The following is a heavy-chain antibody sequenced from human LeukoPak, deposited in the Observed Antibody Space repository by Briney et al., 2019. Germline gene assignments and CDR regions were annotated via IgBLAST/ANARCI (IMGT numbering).Heavy chain of an antibody. CDR2: ITSNSSYI. J-gene: IGHJ4*02. Sequence: GGSLRLSCAASGFTFSSYTMNWVRQAPGKGLEWVSSITSNSSYIYYADSVKGRFTISRDNAKNSLYLQMNSLRAEDTAVYYCARGQIYYDGSGFDYWGQGTLVTVSS. D-gene: IGHD3-22*01. CDR3: ARGQIYYDGSGFDY. CDR1: GFTFSSYT. V-gene: IGHV3-21*01.